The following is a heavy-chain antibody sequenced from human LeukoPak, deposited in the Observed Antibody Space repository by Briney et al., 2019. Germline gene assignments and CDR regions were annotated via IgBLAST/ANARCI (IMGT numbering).Heavy chain of an antibody. CDR1: GFTFSSCW. Sequence: GGSLRLSCAASGFTFSSCWMSWVRQGPGKGLEWVANIKEDGSEKYYMVSVKGRFTISRDNARNSLYLEMNSLRAEDTAVYYCARCGYSLAHWFDPWGQGTLVTVSS. J-gene: IGHJ5*02. CDR3: ARCGYSLAHWFDP. D-gene: IGHD5-18*01. CDR2: IKEDGSEK. V-gene: IGHV3-7*05.